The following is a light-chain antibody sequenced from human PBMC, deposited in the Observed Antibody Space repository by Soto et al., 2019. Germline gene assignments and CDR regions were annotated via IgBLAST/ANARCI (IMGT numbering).Light chain of an antibody. V-gene: IGKV1-27*01. CDR3: QKYNSAPLP. J-gene: IGKJ4*01. CDR1: QGIVVY. Sequence: DIQMTQSPASLSAALGDRVTITCRASQGIVVYLAWFQQKPGKVPTLLIYAASTLQSGAPSRSSGSGSGTDFTLTISSLQHEDFATYYCQKYNSAPLPFGGGTKVDIK. CDR2: AAS.